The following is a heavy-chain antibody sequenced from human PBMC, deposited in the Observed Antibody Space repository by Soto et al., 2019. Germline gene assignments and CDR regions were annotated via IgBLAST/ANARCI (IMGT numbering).Heavy chain of an antibody. D-gene: IGHD5-12*01. J-gene: IGHJ6*02. CDR2: IIPIFGTA. CDR1: GCTFSSYA. CDR3: ASARWLRSDAIYYYYGMDV. V-gene: IGHV1-69*06. Sequence: QVQLVQSGAEVMKPGSSVKVSCKASGCTFSSYAICWGRQAPGQGLEWMGGIIPIFGTANYAQKFQGRVTITADKSTSTAYMDRSSLRSEDTAVYYCASARWLRSDAIYYYYGMDVWGQGTTVTVSS.